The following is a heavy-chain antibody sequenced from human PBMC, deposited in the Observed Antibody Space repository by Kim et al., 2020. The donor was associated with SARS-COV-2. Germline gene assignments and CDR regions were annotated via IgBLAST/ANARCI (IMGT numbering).Heavy chain of an antibody. V-gene: IGHV3-48*04. J-gene: IGHJ3*01. CDR1: GFTFSSYG. Sequence: GGSLRLSCAASGFTFSSYGMNWVRQAPGKGLEWVSYISTGGRTTYYADSVKGRFTVSRDNTKNSLYLEMNSLKVEDTAMYYCVINVWGQGTMVTVSS. CDR3: VINV. CDR2: ISTGGRTT.